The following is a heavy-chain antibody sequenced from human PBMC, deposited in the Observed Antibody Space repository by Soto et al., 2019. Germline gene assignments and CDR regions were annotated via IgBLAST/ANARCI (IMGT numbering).Heavy chain of an antibody. Sequence: TLSLTCTVSGDSISSYYRSWIRQPPGKGLEWIGYIFYTGITNYNPSFKSRVTMSVDTSKNYFSLNLSSVTAADTAVYFCAREGVPTRDLDFWGQGTTVTVSS. J-gene: IGHJ6*02. CDR3: AREGVPTRDLDF. V-gene: IGHV4-59*01. CDR2: IFYTGIT. D-gene: IGHD3-16*01. CDR1: GDSISSYY.